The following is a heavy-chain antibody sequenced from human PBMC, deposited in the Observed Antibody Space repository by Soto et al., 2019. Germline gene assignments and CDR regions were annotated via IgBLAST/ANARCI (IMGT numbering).Heavy chain of an antibody. V-gene: IGHV1-69*01. J-gene: IGHJ2*01. CDR1: GGTFSSYA. CDR2: IIPIFGTA. Sequence: QVQLVQSGAEVKKPGSSVKVSCKASGGTFSSYAISWVRQAPGQGLEWMGGIIPIFGTANYAQKFQGRVTITADESTSTAYMELSSLRSEDTVVYYCASPSTVVTPNWYFDLWGRGTLVTVSS. CDR3: ASPSTVVTPNWYFDL. D-gene: IGHD2-21*02.